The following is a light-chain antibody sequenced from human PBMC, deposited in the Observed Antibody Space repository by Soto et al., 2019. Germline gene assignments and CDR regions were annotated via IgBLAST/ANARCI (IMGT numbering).Light chain of an antibody. J-gene: IGKJ2*01. Sequence: EIVMTQSPATLSVSPGERATLSCRASQSVYSKVAWYQQKPGQAPRLLIYETATRATDIPARFIGSGSGTEFTLTITTLQSEDFAIYYCQQYSQWPPYTFGQGTKVDIK. CDR1: QSVYSK. V-gene: IGKV3-15*01. CDR2: ETA. CDR3: QQYSQWPPYT.